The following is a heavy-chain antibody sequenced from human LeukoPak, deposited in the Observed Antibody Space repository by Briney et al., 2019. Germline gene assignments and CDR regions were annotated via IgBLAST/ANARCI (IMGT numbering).Heavy chain of an antibody. CDR1: GESFSGHI. CDR2: ISDNGRT. V-gene: IGHV4-34*01. D-gene: IGHD2-15*01. CDR3: ARCVKAKVVQSRCYYDS. J-gene: IGHJ4*02. Sequence: SETLSLTCAVYGESFSGHIWSWIRPAPEKGREWIGEISDNGRTHTNLSLESRVTISVDTSKNQFSLRLTSVTAADRAVYYCARCVKAKVVQSRCYYDSWGQGTLVTVSS.